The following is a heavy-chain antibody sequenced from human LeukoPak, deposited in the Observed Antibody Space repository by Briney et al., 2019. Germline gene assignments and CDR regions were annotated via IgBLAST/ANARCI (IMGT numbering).Heavy chain of an antibody. CDR1: GYTFTGYY. CDR2: INPNSGGT. CDR3: ARDSLPYDILTGHYSNWYFNL. J-gene: IGHJ2*01. D-gene: IGHD3-9*01. Sequence: ASVKVSCKASGYTFTGYYMHWVRQAPGQGLEWMGWINPNSGGTNYAQKFQGRVTMTRDTSISTVYMELTSLRSDDTAVYYCARDSLPYDILTGHYSNWYFNLWGRGTLVTVSS. V-gene: IGHV1-2*02.